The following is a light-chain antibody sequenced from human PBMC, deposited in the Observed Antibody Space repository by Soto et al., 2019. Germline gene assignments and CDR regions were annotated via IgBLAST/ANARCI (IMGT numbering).Light chain of an antibody. Sequence: QSALTQPASLSASPGASASLTCTLRSGINVGTYRIYWYQQKPGSPPQYLLRYKSDSDKQQGSGVPSRFSGSKDASANAGILLISGLQSEDEADYSCMIWHSSAWVFGGGTKVTVL. CDR1: SGINVGTYR. V-gene: IGLV5-45*01. CDR3: MIWHSSAWV. CDR2: YKSDSDK. J-gene: IGLJ3*02.